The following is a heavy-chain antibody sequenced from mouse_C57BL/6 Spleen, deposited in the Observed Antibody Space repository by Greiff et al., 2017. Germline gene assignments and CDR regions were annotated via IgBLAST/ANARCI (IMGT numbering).Heavy chain of an antibody. Sequence: VQLQQSGPELVKPGASVKIPCKASGYTFTDYNMDWVKQSHGKSLEWIGDINPNNGGNIYNQKFKGKATLTVDKSSSTADMELRSRTSEDTAVYYCARRGYDGSSDDWYFDVWGTGTTVTVSS. J-gene: IGHJ1*03. D-gene: IGHD1-1*01. V-gene: IGHV1-18*01. CDR1: GYTFTDYN. CDR2: INPNNGGN. CDR3: ARRGYDGSSDDWYFDV.